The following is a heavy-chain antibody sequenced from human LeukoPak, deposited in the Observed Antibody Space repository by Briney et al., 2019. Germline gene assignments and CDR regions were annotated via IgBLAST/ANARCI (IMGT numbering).Heavy chain of an antibody. CDR1: GGSVGSNNYY. D-gene: IGHD6-13*01. V-gene: IGHV4-39*01. CDR2: IYYSGST. CDR3: ARVLDRPYSSSWYGDYYYGMDV. Sequence: SETLSLTCTVTGGSVGSNNYYWGWIRQPPGKGLEWIGSIYYSGSTYYNPSLKSRITISVDTSKNQFSLKLTSVTAADTGVYYCARVLDRPYSSSWYGDYYYGMDVWGQGTTVTVSS. J-gene: IGHJ6*02.